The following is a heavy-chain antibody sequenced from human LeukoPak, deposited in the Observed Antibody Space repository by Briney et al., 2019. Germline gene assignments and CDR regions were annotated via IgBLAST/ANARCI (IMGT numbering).Heavy chain of an antibody. CDR2: IYYSGST. CDR3: ARDPLWDSSDSGFDY. V-gene: IGHV4-61*01. Sequence: PSETLSLTCTVSGGSVSSGSYYWSWIRQPPGKGLEWIGYIYYSGSTNYNPSLKSRVTISVDTSKNQFSLKLSSVTAADTAVYYCARDPLWDSSDSGFDYWGQGTLVTVSS. CDR1: GGSVSSGSYY. D-gene: IGHD3-22*01. J-gene: IGHJ4*02.